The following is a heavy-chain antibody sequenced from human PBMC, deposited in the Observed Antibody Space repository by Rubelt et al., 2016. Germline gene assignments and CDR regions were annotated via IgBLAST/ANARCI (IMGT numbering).Heavy chain of an antibody. D-gene: IGHD3-22*01. CDR3: ARRPYAYYHDSSGNPYYFDY. CDR1: GGSISSSSYY. V-gene: IGHV4-31*03. J-gene: IGHJ4*02. CDR2: IYYSGST. Sequence: QLQLQESGPGLVKPSETLSLTCTVSGGSISSSSYYWGWIRQHPGKGLEWIGYIYYSGSTYYNPSLKSRVSISVDTSKNQFSLKLRFVTAADTAVYYCARRPYAYYHDSSGNPYYFDYWGQGTLVTVSS.